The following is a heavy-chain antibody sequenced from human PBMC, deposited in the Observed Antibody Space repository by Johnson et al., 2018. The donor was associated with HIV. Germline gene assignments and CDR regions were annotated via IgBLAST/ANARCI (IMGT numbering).Heavy chain of an antibody. D-gene: IGHD3-22*01. Sequence: VQLVESGGGVVQPGGSLRLSCAASGFTFSSYAMHWVRQAPGKGLAWVSGIRWHSGSMGYADSVKGRFTISRDNAKHSLSLQMNSLRAEDTAVYYCARNLLFYFDSSPYSDPRPVAFDIWGQGTMVTVSS. CDR1: GFTFSSYA. J-gene: IGHJ3*02. V-gene: IGHV3-9*01. CDR3: ARNLLFYFDSSPYSDPRPVAFDI. CDR2: IRWHSGSM.